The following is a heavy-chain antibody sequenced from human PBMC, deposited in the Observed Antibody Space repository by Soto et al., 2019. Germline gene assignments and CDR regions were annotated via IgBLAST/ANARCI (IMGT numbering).Heavy chain of an antibody. CDR2: TNPDSGGT. V-gene: IGHV1-2*02. CDR1: RDTKNCKS. Sequence: KDPRDTKNCKSRRSPRQENGQGLEWMGWTNPDSGGTNYAQKCQGRVTMTRDTSISTAYMELSRLRSEDTAVYYCERGQDSGCPYYFGSWGQGILVTV. J-gene: IGHJ4*02. D-gene: IGHD3-10*01. CDR3: ERGQDSGCPYYFGS.